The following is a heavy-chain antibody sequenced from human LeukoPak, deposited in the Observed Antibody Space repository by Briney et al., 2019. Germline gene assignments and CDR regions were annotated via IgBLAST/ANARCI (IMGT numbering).Heavy chain of an antibody. Sequence: GASVKVSCKASGGTFSSHAIAWVRQAPGQGPEWMGGIIPISGTANYAQKFQGRVTITTDESTSTAYMELSSLTSDDTAVYHCARGLQYQLLKALGYYYMDVWGEGTTVTVSS. J-gene: IGHJ6*03. CDR1: GGTFSSHA. D-gene: IGHD2-2*01. CDR3: ARGLQYQLLKALGYYYMDV. CDR2: IIPISGTA. V-gene: IGHV1-69*05.